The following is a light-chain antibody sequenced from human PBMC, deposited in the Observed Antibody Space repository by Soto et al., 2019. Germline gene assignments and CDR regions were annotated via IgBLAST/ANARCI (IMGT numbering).Light chain of an antibody. Sequence: DIQMTQSPSSLSASVGDRVTITCRASQTISSFLNWYQHKPGKAPKLLIYAASSFQSGVPSRFSGSGSGTDFTLTITSLQPEDFATYYCQQSYSTSWTFGQGTQVEIK. CDR1: QTISSF. J-gene: IGKJ1*01. CDR3: QQSYSTSWT. V-gene: IGKV1-39*01. CDR2: AAS.